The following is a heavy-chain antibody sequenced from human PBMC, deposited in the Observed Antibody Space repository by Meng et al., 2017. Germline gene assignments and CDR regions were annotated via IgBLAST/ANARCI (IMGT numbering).Heavy chain of an antibody. D-gene: IGHD6-6*01. CDR1: GGSFSGYY. J-gene: IGHJ4*02. CDR3: ARRGIAARPLYY. V-gene: IGHV4-34*01. Sequence: QVQLQQWGAGLLKPSETLSLTCAVYGGSFSGYYWSWIRQPPGKGLEWIWEINHSGSTNYNPSLKSRVTISVDTSKNQFSLKLSSVTAADTAVYYCARRGIAARPLYYWGQGTLVTVSS. CDR2: INHSGST.